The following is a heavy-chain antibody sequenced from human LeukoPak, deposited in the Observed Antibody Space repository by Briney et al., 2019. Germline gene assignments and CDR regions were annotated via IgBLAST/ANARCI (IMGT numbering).Heavy chain of an antibody. CDR1: GFSFSTYG. CDR3: ARVRVDTSPYFDY. CDR2: IYSGGST. J-gene: IGHJ4*02. Sequence: GGSLRLSCAASGFSFSTYGMHWVRQAPGKGLEWVSVIYSGGSTYYADSVKGRFTISRDNSKNTLYLQMNSLRAEDTAVYYCARVRVDTSPYFDYWGQGTLVTVSS. V-gene: IGHV3-53*01. D-gene: IGHD5-18*01.